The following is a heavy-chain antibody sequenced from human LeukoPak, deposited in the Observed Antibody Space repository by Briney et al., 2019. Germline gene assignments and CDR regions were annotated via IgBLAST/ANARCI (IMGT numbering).Heavy chain of an antibody. D-gene: IGHD3-3*01. V-gene: IGHV4-39*01. J-gene: IGHJ4*02. Sequence: PSETLSLTCTVSGGSISSSSYYWGWIRQPPGKGLEWIGSIYYSGSTYYNPSLKSRVTISVDTSKNQFSLKLSSVTAADTAVYYCARHYEVEAQSDYWGQGTLVTVSS. CDR2: IYYSGST. CDR3: ARHYEVEAQSDY. CDR1: GGSISSSSYY.